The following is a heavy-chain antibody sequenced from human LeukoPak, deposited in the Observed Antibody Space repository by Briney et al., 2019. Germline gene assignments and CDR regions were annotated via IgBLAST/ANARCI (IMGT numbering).Heavy chain of an antibody. D-gene: IGHD6-6*01. CDR2: INHSGST. CDR3: ARGVKQLVYYYYYYMDV. V-gene: IGHV4-34*01. J-gene: IGHJ6*03. Sequence: SETLSLTCAVYGGSFSGYYWSWIRQPPGKGLEWIGEINHSGSTNYNPSLKSRVTISVDTSKNQSPLKLSSVTAADTAVYYCARGVKQLVYYYYYYMDVWGKGTTVTVSS. CDR1: GGSFSGYY.